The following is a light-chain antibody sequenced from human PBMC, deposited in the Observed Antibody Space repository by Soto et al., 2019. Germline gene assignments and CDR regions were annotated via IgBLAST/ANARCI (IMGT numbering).Light chain of an antibody. V-gene: IGKV1-5*03. CDR3: QQYNTYWT. Sequence: IQMTQSPSTLPASVGDRGTITCRASQSISNWLAWYQQKPGKAPKLLIYKASTLESEVPSRFSGSGSGTEFTLTISSLQPDDFATYYCQQYNTYWTFGQGTKVEIK. J-gene: IGKJ1*01. CDR2: KAS. CDR1: QSISNW.